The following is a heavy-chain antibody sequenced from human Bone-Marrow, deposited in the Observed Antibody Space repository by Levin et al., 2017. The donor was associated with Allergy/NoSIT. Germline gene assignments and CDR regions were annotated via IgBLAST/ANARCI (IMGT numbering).Heavy chain of an antibody. V-gene: IGHV3-11*01. D-gene: IGHD3-22*01. CDR3: ASGLTEYYDSSGYYQH. CDR2: ISSSGHTI. Sequence: GGSPRLSCAASGFIFSDFYMSWIRQAPGKGLEWVSYISSSGHTIYYADSVKGRFTISRDNAKNSLYLQMNGLRGDDTAVYYCASGLTEYYDSSGYYQHWGQGTLVTVSS. J-gene: IGHJ4*02. CDR1: GFIFSDFY.